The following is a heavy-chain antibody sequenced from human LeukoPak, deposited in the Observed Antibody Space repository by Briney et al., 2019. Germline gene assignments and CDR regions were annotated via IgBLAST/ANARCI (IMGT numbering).Heavy chain of an antibody. CDR2: IYYSGST. J-gene: IGHJ3*02. V-gene: IGHV4-31*03. D-gene: IGHD2-15*01. CDR3: ARDGGDLGYCSGGSCYSVAFDI. Sequence: SQTLSLTCTVSGGSISSGGYYWSWIRQHPGKGLEWIGYIYYSGSTYYNPSLKSRVTISVDTSKNQFSLKLSSVTAADTAVYYCARDGGDLGYCSGGSCYSVAFDIWGQGTMVTVSS. CDR1: GGSISSGGYY.